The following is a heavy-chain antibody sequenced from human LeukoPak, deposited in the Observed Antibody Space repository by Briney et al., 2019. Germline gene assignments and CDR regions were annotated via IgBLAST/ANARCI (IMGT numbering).Heavy chain of an antibody. J-gene: IGHJ3*02. V-gene: IGHV4-38-2*02. Sequence: SETLSLTCTVSGYSISSGYYWGWIRQPPGKGLEWIGSIYYSGSTYYNPSLKSRVTISVDTSKNQFSLKLSSVTAADTAVYYCARPNGYSYGYSAAFDIWGQGTMVTVSS. CDR1: GYSISSGYY. D-gene: IGHD5-18*01. CDR2: IYYSGST. CDR3: ARPNGYSYGYSAAFDI.